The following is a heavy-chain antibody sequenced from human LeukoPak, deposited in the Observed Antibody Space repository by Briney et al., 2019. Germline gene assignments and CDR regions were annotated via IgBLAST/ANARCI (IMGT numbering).Heavy chain of an antibody. Sequence: GGSLRLSCAASGITFSRYVMSWVRQAPGKGLEWVSLISGSGGNTYYADSVKGRFTISRDNSKNTLYLQMNSLRAEDTAVYYCAKDPTDSSGYDLYYFDFWGQGTLVTVSS. CDR2: ISGSGGNT. D-gene: IGHD3-22*01. V-gene: IGHV3-23*01. J-gene: IGHJ4*02. CDR1: GITFSRYV. CDR3: AKDPTDSSGYDLYYFDF.